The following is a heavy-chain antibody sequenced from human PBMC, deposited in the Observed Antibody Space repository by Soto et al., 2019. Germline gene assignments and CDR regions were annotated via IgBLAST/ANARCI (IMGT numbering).Heavy chain of an antibody. CDR3: TTAPTLGCISTSCNYY. Sequence: GGSLRLSCAASGFTFSNAWMNWVRQGPGKGLEWVGRIKSKGDGGATDYAAPVKGRFTISRDDSGNTLYLQMNSLKTEDTAVYYCTTAPTLGCISTSCNYYWGQGTLVTVSS. CDR2: IKSKGDGGAT. V-gene: IGHV3-15*07. J-gene: IGHJ4*02. D-gene: IGHD2-2*01. CDR1: GFTFSNAW.